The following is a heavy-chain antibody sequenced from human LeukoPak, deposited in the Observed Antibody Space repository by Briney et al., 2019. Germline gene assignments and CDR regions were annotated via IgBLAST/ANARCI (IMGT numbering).Heavy chain of an antibody. CDR3: VREGPRGLAFDI. D-gene: IGHD3/OR15-3a*01. CDR2: ISGSGGST. J-gene: IGHJ3*02. V-gene: IGHV3-23*01. CDR1: GFTFRSHD. Sequence: GGSLRLSCAASGFTFRSHDMSWVHQAPGKGLEWVSGISGSGGSTFYADYVKGRFTISRDNSKNTLYLQMNGLRVEDTAIYYCVREGPRGLAFDIWGQGTMVTVSS.